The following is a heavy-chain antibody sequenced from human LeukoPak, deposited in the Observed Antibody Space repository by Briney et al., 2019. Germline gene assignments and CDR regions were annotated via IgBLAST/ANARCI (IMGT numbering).Heavy chain of an antibody. Sequence: GGSLRLSCAASGFTFSSYSMNWVRQAPGKGLEWLSYISSSSSIIYYADSVKGRLTISRDNAKNSLYLQMNSLRDEDTAVYYCAKSDTYRFDYWGQGTLATVSS. J-gene: IGHJ4*02. D-gene: IGHD2-21*02. CDR3: AKSDTYRFDY. V-gene: IGHV3-48*02. CDR2: ISSSSSII. CDR1: GFTFSSYS.